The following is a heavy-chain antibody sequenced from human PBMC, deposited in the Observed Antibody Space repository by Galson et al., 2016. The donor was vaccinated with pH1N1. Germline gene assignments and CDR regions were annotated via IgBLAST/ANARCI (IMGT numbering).Heavy chain of an antibody. CDR1: GFSLCTFGVR. D-gene: IGHD4-17*01. J-gene: IGHJ4*02. CDR3: ARFNYGDYVNYFDS. CDR2: IDWDDDK. V-gene: IGHV2-70*01. Sequence: PALVKPTQTLKLTCTFSGFSLCTFGVRVSWIRQSPGKALEWLALIDWDDDKYYSTSLKTRLTISKDTSKNQVVLTMTNMDPVDTATYYCARFNYGDYVNYFDSWGQGTLVTVSS.